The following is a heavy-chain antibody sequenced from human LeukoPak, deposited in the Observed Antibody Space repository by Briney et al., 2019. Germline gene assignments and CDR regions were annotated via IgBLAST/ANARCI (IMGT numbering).Heavy chain of an antibody. J-gene: IGHJ6*03. CDR3: ARGRETYYYGSGSYYYLNYYYYYYMDV. Sequence: SETLSLTCTVSGGSISSGSYYWSWIRQPAGKGLEWIGRIYTSGSTNYNPSLKSRVTISVDTSKNQFSLKLSSVTAADTAVYYCARGRETYYYGSGSYYYLNYYYYYYMDVRGKGTTVTVSS. CDR2: IYTSGST. CDR1: GGSISSGSYY. V-gene: IGHV4-61*02. D-gene: IGHD3-10*01.